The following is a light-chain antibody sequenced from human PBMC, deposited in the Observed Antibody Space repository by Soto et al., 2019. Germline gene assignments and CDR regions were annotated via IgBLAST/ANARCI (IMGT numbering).Light chain of an antibody. Sequence: MQMTQSPSSLSASVGDRVSITCQACQALNHYINWYHQKPGNAPRLLIYDPSNMEIGVPSRFGGSGSGTTFTFTISGLQPEDVGTYYCQQYNRVLYSFGQGTKVEMK. CDR2: DPS. CDR1: QALNHY. CDR3: QQYNRVLYS. V-gene: IGKV1-33*01. J-gene: IGKJ2*03.